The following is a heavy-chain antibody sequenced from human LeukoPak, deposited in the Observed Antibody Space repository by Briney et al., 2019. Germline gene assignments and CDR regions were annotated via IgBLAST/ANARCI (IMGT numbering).Heavy chain of an antibody. CDR3: ARRSRGYYFDY. J-gene: IGHJ4*02. CDR1: GYSFTSYW. Sequence: GESLQISCQGSGYSFTSYWIGWVRQMPGKGLEWMGIIYPGDSDTRYSPSFQGQVTISADKSFSTAYLQWSSLKASDTAMYYCARRSRGYYFDYWGQGTLVTVSS. V-gene: IGHV5-51*01. CDR2: IYPGDSDT. D-gene: IGHD3-10*01.